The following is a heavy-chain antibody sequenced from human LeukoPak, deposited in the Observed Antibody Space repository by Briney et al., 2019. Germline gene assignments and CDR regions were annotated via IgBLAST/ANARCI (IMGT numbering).Heavy chain of an antibody. Sequence: SETLSLTCSVSGGSISSGDYYWPWIRQPPGKGLEWIGYIYYSGSTYYNPSLKSRVIISVDTSKNQVSLKLSSVTAADTAVYFCARVHCSSTSCYRLDPWGQGTLVTVSS. V-gene: IGHV4-30-4*08. D-gene: IGHD2-2*01. CDR2: IYYSGST. J-gene: IGHJ5*02. CDR3: ARVHCSSTSCYRLDP. CDR1: GGSISSGDYY.